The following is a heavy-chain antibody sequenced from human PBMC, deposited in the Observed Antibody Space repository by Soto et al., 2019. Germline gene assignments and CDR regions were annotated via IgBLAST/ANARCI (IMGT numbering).Heavy chain of an antibody. D-gene: IGHD5-12*01. CDR1: GGSISSGDYY. CDR2: IYYSGST. J-gene: IGHJ4*02. V-gene: IGHV4-30-4*01. CDR3: ARRTVATETFDY. Sequence: PSETLSLTCTVSGGSISSGDYYWSWIRQPPGKGLEWIGYIYYSGSTYYNPSLKSRATISVDTSKNQFSLTVTSVTAADTAVYYCARRTVATETFDYWGQGPLVTVSS.